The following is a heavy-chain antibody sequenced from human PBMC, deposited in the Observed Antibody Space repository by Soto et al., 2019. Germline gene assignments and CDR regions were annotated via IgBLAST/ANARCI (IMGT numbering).Heavy chain of an antibody. D-gene: IGHD2-15*01. CDR3: ARGIVVVVAAKDYYGMDV. CDR2: IWYDGSNK. J-gene: IGHJ6*02. Sequence: GGSLRLSCAASGFTFSSYGMHWVRQAPGKGLEWVAVIWYDGSNKYYADSVKGRFTISRDNSKNTLYLQMNSLRAEDTAVYYCARGIVVVVAAKDYYGMDVWAKGPRSPSP. V-gene: IGHV3-33*01. CDR1: GFTFSSYG.